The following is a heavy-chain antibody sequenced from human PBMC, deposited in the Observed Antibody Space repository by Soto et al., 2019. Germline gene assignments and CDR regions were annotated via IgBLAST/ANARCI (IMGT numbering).Heavy chain of an antibody. CDR2: IHYSGTT. Sequence: PSETLSLTCTVSGGSMRNYFWTWIRQPPGEGLEWIGYIHYSGTTSFFPSYNPSLRSRVTISEDTSKNQFSLKLLSVTTADTAVYFCAAGEASSRNLAPYYIDFWGQGTLVTVSS. J-gene: IGHJ4*02. CDR3: AAGEASSRNLAPYYIDF. D-gene: IGHD6-13*01. CDR1: GGSMRNYF. V-gene: IGHV4-59*01.